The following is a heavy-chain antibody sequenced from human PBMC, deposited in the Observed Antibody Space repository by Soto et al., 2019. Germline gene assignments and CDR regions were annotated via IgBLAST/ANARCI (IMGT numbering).Heavy chain of an antibody. CDR2: ISWNSGSI. J-gene: IGHJ6*04. Sequence: VQLVESGGGLVQPGRSLRLSCAASGFTFDDYAMHWVRQAPGKGLEWVSGISWNSGSIGYADSVKGRFTISRDNAKNSLYLQMNSLRAEDTALYYCAKSDFWSGPTDVWGKGTTVTVSS. CDR3: AKSDFWSGPTDV. D-gene: IGHD3-3*01. V-gene: IGHV3-9*01. CDR1: GFTFDDYA.